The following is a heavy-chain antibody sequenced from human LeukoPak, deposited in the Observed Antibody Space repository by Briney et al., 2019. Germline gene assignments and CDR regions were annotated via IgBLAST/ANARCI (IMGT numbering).Heavy chain of an antibody. Sequence: PSETLSLTCTVSGGSISSYYWSWIRQPPGKGLEWIGYIYYSGSTNYNPSLKSRVTISVDTSKNQFSLKLSSVTAADTAVYYCARGGPRHYYDSSGSLSLYYWGQGTLVTVSS. J-gene: IGHJ4*02. V-gene: IGHV4-59*01. CDR1: GGSISSYY. D-gene: IGHD3-22*01. CDR3: ARGGPRHYYDSSGSLSLYY. CDR2: IYYSGST.